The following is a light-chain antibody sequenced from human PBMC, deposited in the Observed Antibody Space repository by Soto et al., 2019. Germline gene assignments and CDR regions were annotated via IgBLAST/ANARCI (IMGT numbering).Light chain of an antibody. V-gene: IGKV1-39*01. CDR1: QSISSY. CDR2: AAS. Sequence: DIQMTQSPSSLSASVGYRVTITCQASQSISSYLNWYQQKPGKAPKLLIYAASTLQSGVPSRFSGSGSGTDFTLTISSLQPEDFATYYCQQSYSTPITFGQGTRLEIK. CDR3: QQSYSTPIT. J-gene: IGKJ5*01.